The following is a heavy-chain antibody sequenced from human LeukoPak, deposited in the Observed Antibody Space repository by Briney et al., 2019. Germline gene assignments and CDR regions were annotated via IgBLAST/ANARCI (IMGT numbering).Heavy chain of an antibody. CDR3: AFDSSGYYFLLGDY. V-gene: IGHV1-18*01. CDR1: GYTFTSYG. D-gene: IGHD3-22*01. J-gene: IGHJ4*02. Sequence: ASVKVSCKASGYTFTSYGISWVRQAPGQGLEWMGWISAYNGNTNYAQKLQGRVTMTTDTSTSTAYVELRSLRSDDTAVYYCAFDSSGYYFLLGDYWGQGTLVTVSS. CDR2: ISAYNGNT.